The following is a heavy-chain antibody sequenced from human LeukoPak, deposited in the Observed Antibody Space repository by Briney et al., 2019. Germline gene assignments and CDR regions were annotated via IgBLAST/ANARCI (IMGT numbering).Heavy chain of an antibody. CDR2: INWNGSST. V-gene: IGHV3-20*04. Sequence: GGSLRLSCAASGFTFDDYGMSWVRQAPGKGLEWVSGINWNGSSTGYADSVKGRFTISRDNAKNSLYLQMNSLRAEDTALYYCARLNSSSWRDYFDYWGQGTLVTVSS. CDR3: ARLNSSSWRDYFDY. J-gene: IGHJ4*02. CDR1: GFTFDDYG. D-gene: IGHD6-13*01.